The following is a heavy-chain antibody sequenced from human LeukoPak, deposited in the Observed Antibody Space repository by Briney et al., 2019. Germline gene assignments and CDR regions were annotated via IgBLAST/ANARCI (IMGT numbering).Heavy chain of an antibody. CDR3: ARRSVYYYDSSGYIY. V-gene: IGHV4-34*01. CDR2: INHSGST. D-gene: IGHD3-22*01. CDR1: GGSLSGYY. J-gene: IGHJ4*02. Sequence: KPSETLSLTCAVYGGSLSGYYWSWIRQPPGKGLEWIGEINHSGSTNYNPSLKSRVTISVDTSKNQFSLKLSSVTAADTAVYYCARRSVYYYDSSGYIYWGQGTLVTVSS.